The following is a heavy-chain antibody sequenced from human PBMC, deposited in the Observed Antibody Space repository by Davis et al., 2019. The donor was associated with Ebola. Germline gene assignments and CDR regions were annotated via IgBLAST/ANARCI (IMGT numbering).Heavy chain of an antibody. CDR2: IYYSGST. CDR1: GGSISSYY. Sequence: GSLRLSCTVSGGSISSYYWSWIRQPPGKGLEWIGYIYYSGSTNYNPSLKSRVTISVDTSKNQFSLKLSSVTAADTAVYYCARNNYDILTGSAYYFDYWGQGTLVTVSS. J-gene: IGHJ4*02. CDR3: ARNNYDILTGSAYYFDY. V-gene: IGHV4-59*01. D-gene: IGHD3-9*01.